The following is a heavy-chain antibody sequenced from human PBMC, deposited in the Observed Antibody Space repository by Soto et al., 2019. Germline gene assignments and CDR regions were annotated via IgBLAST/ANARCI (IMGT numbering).Heavy chain of an antibody. J-gene: IGHJ5*02. V-gene: IGHV3-72*01. CDR1: GFTFSDHS. Sequence: PGESLKISCAASGFTFSDHSMDWVRQAPGKGLEWVGRSRNKANSYTTEYAASVRGRFTISRDDSKNSLYLQMNSLKTEDTAVYYCARDLGSWGQGTLVTVSS. CDR3: ARDLGS. CDR2: SRNKANSYTT.